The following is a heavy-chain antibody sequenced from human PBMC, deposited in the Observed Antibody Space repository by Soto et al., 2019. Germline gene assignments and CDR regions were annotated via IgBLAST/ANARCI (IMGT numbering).Heavy chain of an antibody. CDR3: ARVISMDLLLHTAPGY. D-gene: IGHD5-18*01. CDR1: GFTFSSYS. CDR2: ISSSSSTI. J-gene: IGHJ4*02. V-gene: IGHV3-48*02. Sequence: GGSLRLSCAASGFTFSSYSMNWVRQAPGKGLEWVSYISSSSSTIYYADSVKGRFTISRDNAKNSLYLQMNSLRDEDAAVYYCARVISMDLLLHTAPGYWGQGTLVTVSS.